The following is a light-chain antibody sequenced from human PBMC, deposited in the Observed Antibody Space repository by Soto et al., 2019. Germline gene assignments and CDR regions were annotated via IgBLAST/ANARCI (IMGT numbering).Light chain of an antibody. CDR3: QQLYSYLLT. Sequence: IQVTQSPSSLSASVGDRVTITCRASQGITSYLAWYQQKPWKAPKLLIFAASALQTGVSSRFSGTGYGTDFALTISNLQPEDVATYFCQQLYSYLLTFGGGTRV. V-gene: IGKV1-9*01. J-gene: IGKJ4*01. CDR1: QGITSY. CDR2: AAS.